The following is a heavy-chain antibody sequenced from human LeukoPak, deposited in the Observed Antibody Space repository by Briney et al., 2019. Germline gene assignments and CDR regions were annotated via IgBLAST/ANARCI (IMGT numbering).Heavy chain of an antibody. CDR2: IYYSGGT. D-gene: IGHD3-3*01. J-gene: IGHJ4*02. Sequence: PSETLSLTCTVSGGSISSGGYYWSWIRQHPGKGLEWIGYIYYSGGTYYNPSLKSRVTISVDTSKNQFSLKLSSVTAADTAVYYCARALGGEWLSYNWGQGTLVTVSS. V-gene: IGHV4-31*03. CDR3: ARALGGEWLSYN. CDR1: GGSISSGGYY.